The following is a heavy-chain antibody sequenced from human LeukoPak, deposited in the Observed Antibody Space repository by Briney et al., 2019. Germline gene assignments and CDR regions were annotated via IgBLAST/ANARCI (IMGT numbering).Heavy chain of an antibody. J-gene: IGHJ4*02. Sequence: SETLSLTCTVSGDSFTSVTDYWAWIRQPPGKGLEWIATGDYSGGTYYNPSLESRVAISADMSKNQISLQLASVTAADTAVYYCAISEGGLVPVTGHYWGQGTLVTVSS. D-gene: IGHD3-16*01. CDR1: GDSFTSVTDY. CDR2: GDYSGGT. V-gene: IGHV4-39*01. CDR3: AISEGGLVPVTGHY.